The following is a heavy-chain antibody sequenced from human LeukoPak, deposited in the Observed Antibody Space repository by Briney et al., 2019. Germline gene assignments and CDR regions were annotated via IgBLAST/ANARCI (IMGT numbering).Heavy chain of an antibody. CDR3: ARPSGVTPFKRFDY. CDR2: IGHNGST. Sequence: PSETLSLTCAVYGGSFSDYNWTWIRQPPGKGLEWIGEIGHNGSTNYNPSLKGRLTISVDSSKNQFSLKLASVTAADTAVYYCARPSGVTPFKRFDYWGQGTLVTVSS. D-gene: IGHD1-14*01. J-gene: IGHJ4*02. CDR1: GGSFSDYN. V-gene: IGHV4-34*01.